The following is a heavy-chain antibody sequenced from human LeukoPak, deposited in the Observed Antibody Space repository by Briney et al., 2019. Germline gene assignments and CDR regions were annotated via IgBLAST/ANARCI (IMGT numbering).Heavy chain of an antibody. Sequence: PSETLSLTCTVSGGSISSYYWSWIRQPPGKGLEWIGYIYTSGSTNYNPSLKSRVTISVDTSKNQFSLKLSSVTPADTAVYDCARHKAAACGDFWSRYPYYFDYCGQGTRVTVSS. J-gene: IGHJ4*02. V-gene: IGHV4-4*08. CDR1: GGSISSYY. CDR2: IYTSGST. D-gene: IGHD3-3*01. CDR3: ARHKAAACGDFWSRYPYYFDY.